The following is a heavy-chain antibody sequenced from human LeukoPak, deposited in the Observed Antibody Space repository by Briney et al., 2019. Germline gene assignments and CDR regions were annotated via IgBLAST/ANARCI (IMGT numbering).Heavy chain of an antibody. J-gene: IGHJ4*02. CDR1: GGSFSSYY. Sequence: SETLSLTCAVYGGSFSSYYWGWIRQPPGKGLEWIGSIYYSGSTYYNPSLKSRVTISVDTSKNQFSLKLSSVTAADTAVYYCATDDYWGQGTLVTVSS. V-gene: IGHV4-39*01. CDR3: ATDDY. CDR2: IYYSGST.